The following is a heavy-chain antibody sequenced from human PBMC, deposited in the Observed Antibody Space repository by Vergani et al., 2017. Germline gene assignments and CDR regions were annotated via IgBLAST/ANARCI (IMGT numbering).Heavy chain of an antibody. V-gene: IGHV3-74*01. CDR1: GFTFSSYW. J-gene: IGHJ6*02. Sequence: EVQLVESGGGLVQPGGSLRLSCAASGFTFSSYWMHWVRHAPGKGLVWVSRINSDGSSTSDADSEKGRFTISRDNAKNTLYLQMNSLRAEDTAVYYCARDSSGPDYYYYYGMDVWGQGTTVTVSS. CDR2: INSDGSST. CDR3: ARDSSGPDYYYYYGMDV. D-gene: IGHD6-19*01.